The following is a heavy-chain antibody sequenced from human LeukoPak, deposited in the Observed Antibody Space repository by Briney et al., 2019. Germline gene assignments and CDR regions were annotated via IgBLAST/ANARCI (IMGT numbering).Heavy chain of an antibody. CDR2: ISASNGNT. CDR3: ARDRWSSSWYANWYFDL. D-gene: IGHD6-13*01. J-gene: IGHJ2*01. Sequence: ASVKVSCKASGYTFTSYGISWVRQAPGQGLEWMGWISASNGNTNYPQKLQGRVTMTTDTSTSTAYMELRSLRSDDTAVYHCARDRWSSSWYANWYFDLWGRGTLVTVSS. V-gene: IGHV1-18*01. CDR1: GYTFTSYG.